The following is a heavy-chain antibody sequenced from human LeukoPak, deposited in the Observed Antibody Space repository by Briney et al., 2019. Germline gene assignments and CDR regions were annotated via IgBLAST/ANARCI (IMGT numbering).Heavy chain of an antibody. V-gene: IGHV4-59*12. CDR1: GGSISSYY. CDR2: IYYSGST. CDR3: AGLAGLRGGTNWLRDI. J-gene: IGHJ3*02. D-gene: IGHD1-1*01. Sequence: PSETLSLTCTVSGGSISSYYWSWIRQPPGKGLEWIGYIYYSGSTNYNPSLKSRVTISVDTSKNQFSLKLSSVTAADTAVYYCAGLAGLRGGTNWLRDIWGQGTMVTVSS.